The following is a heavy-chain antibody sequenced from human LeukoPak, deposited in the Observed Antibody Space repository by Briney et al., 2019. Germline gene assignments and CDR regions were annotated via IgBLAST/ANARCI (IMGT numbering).Heavy chain of an antibody. Sequence: PSETLSLTCAVSGGSVGSGGHFWGWIRQPPGKGLEWIGYIYSTGSTNYNPSLKSRITMSVDTSKNQFSLKLSSVIAADTAVYYCARTKSQSGSYRYYFDSWGQGTLVTVSS. V-gene: IGHV4-61*08. CDR3: ARTKSQSGSYRYYFDS. CDR1: GGSVGSGGHF. J-gene: IGHJ4*02. CDR2: IYSTGST. D-gene: IGHD1-26*01.